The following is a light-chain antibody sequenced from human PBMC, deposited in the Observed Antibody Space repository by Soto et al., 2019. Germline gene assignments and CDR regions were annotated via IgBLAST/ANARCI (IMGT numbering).Light chain of an antibody. Sequence: QSVLTKPASVSGSPGQSITISCTGTTSDVGGYNYFSWYQLRPGKAPKLMIFEVNDQPSGTSDRFSGSKSGNTASLTISGLQPEDEAEYFCSYHTSSITYVVFGGGTQLTVL. CDR3: SYHTSSITYVV. CDR2: EVN. CDR1: TSDVGGYNY. J-gene: IGLJ2*01. V-gene: IGLV2-14*01.